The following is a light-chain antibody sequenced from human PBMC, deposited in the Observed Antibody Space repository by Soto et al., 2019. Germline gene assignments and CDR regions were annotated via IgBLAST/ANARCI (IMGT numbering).Light chain of an antibody. V-gene: IGKV3-20*01. CDR1: RSVGNNY. CDR3: QQYAYSPLN. CDR2: DAS. J-gene: IGKJ4*01. Sequence: EIVLTQSPGTLSLSQGERATLSCRASRSVGNNYLAWYQQRPGQAPNLLIYDASSRATGIPDRFSGSGSGTDFTLTITRLEPEDSAMYYCQQYAYSPLNFGGGTKVDIK.